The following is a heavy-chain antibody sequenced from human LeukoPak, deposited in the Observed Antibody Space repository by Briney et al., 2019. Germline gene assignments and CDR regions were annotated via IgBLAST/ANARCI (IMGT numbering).Heavy chain of an antibody. V-gene: IGHV1-8*03. J-gene: IGHJ3*02. CDR3: TRGVNYSGTLRGAFDI. CDR1: GYTFTNYD. Sequence: ASVKVSCKASGYTFTNYDVNWVRQATGQGLEWMGWMTPNNGHTGYAQKFQGRVTISRNTSISTAYMELNSLTSEDTAVYYCTRGVNYSGTLRGAFDIWGQGTMVTVSS. CDR2: MTPNNGHT. D-gene: IGHD1-26*01.